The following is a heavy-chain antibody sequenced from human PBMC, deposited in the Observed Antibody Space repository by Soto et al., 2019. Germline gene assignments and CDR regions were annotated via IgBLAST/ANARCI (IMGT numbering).Heavy chain of an antibody. V-gene: IGHV1-8*01. CDR3: VRVDRGEWWVHFDY. CDR2: MNPNSGYT. CDR1: GYTFTNYD. D-gene: IGHD2-15*01. Sequence: QVQLVQSGSEVVKPGASVKVSCKTSGYTFTNYDINWVRQAAGQGLEWMGWMNPNSGYTGFAQKFQGRVTMTRDTSTSTGNMAMGGLRSEYAAADYCVRVDRGEWWVHFDYWGQGSLVTVSS. J-gene: IGHJ4*02.